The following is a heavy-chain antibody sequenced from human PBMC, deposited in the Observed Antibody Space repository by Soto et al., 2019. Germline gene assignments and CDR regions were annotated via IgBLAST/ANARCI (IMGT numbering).Heavy chain of an antibody. Sequence: QVQLQEWGEGLLKPSETLSLTCGVYNASLSDYYWTWIRQPPGKGLEWIGEISRSGNTNYNPSPKSRVSMSLDESKNQFSLKLHSVTATDTAVYYCARDILRGPSIWCQGTLVAGSS. CDR1: NASLSDYY. V-gene: IGHV4-34*01. CDR3: ARDILRGPSI. CDR2: ISRSGNT. J-gene: IGHJ4*02. D-gene: IGHD5-12*01.